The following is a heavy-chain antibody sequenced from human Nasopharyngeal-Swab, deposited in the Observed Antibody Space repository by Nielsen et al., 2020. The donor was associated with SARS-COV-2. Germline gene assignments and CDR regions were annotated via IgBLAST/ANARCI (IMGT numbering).Heavy chain of an antibody. Sequence: WIRQPPGKGLEWIGYIYYSGSTNYNPSLKGRVTISVDTSKNQFSLKLSSVTAADTAVYYCARALGSIAARPRFDPWGQGTLVTVSS. V-gene: IGHV4-59*01. D-gene: IGHD6-6*01. CDR2: IYYSGST. J-gene: IGHJ5*02. CDR3: ARALGSIAARPRFDP.